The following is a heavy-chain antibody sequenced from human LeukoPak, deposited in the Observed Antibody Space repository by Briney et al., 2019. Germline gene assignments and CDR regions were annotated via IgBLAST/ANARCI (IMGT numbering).Heavy chain of an antibody. CDR2: ISSGSTYI. J-gene: IGHJ3*02. V-gene: IGHV3-21*01. CDR3: ARDFLNAIDI. Sequence: GGSLRLSCAASGFTFSSSTMTWVRQSPGKGLEWVSSISSGSTYIYYADSVKGRFITSRDNAKNSLYLQMNSLRAEDTAVFYCARDFLNAIDIWGQGTMVTVSS. D-gene: IGHD2/OR15-2a*01. CDR1: GFTFSSST.